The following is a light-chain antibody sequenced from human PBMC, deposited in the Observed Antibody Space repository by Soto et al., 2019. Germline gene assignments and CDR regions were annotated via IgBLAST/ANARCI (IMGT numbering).Light chain of an antibody. V-gene: IGKV3-15*01. CDR1: QSVSSN. CDR2: DAS. Sequence: EILMTQSPASLSVSPGDRATLSCRASQSVSSNLAWYQQKPGQAPRLLIYDASTRATGIPARFSGSGSGTDFTLTISSLQSEDLATYYCQQYNHWPTFGQGTKVDIK. CDR3: QQYNHWPT. J-gene: IGKJ1*01.